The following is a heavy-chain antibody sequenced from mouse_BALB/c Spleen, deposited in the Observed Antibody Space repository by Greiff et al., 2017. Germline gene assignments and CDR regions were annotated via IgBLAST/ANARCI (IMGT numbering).Heavy chain of an antibody. CDR2: IWRGGST. D-gene: IGHD2-4*01. CDR1: GFSLTSYG. V-gene: IGHV2-5-1*01. Sequence: VKLKQSGPSLVQPSQSLSITCTVSGFSLTSYGVHWVRQSPGKGLEWLGVIWRGGSTDYNAAFMSRLSITKDNSKSQVFFKMNSLQADDTAIYYCAKGDDYDPLYAMDYWGQGTSVTVSS. J-gene: IGHJ4*01. CDR3: AKGDDYDPLYAMDY.